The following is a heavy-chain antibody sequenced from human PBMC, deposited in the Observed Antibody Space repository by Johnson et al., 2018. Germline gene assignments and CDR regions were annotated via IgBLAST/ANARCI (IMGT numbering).Heavy chain of an antibody. CDR2: ISYDGRNK. CDR1: GFTFSNFG. V-gene: IGHV3-30*18. J-gene: IGHJ3*02. CDR3: AKDRWVGDSSRWMDAFVI. D-gene: IGHD6-13*01. Sequence: QVQLVESGGGVVQPGRSLRLSCGASGFTFSNFGMHWVRQAPGKGLEWVADISYDGRNKNYADSVKGRFAISRDNSKNTRYVQMDSLRAEDTAVYYCAKDRWVGDSSRWMDAFVIWGPGTMVTVSS.